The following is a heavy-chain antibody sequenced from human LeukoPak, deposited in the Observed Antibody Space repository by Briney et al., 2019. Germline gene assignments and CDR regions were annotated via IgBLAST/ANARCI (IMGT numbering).Heavy chain of an antibody. Sequence: ASVKVSCKASGYTFTGYYMHWVRQAPGQGLEWMGWINPNSGGTNYAQKFQGRVTMTRDTSISTAYMELSRLRSDDTAVYYCARDLASFGSYGYYFDYWGQGTLVTVSS. CDR3: ARDLASFGSYGYYFDY. CDR2: INPNSGGT. V-gene: IGHV1-2*02. J-gene: IGHJ4*02. D-gene: IGHD1-26*01. CDR1: GYTFTGYY.